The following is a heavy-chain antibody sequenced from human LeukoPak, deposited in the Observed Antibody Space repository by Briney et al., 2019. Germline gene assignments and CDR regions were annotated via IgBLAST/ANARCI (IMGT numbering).Heavy chain of an antibody. Sequence: GGSLRLSCAASGFTFSNAWMSWVRQAPGKGLEWVSAISGSGGSTYYADSVKGRFTISRDNSKNTLYLQMNSLRAEDTAVYYCAKTPLSGYSSGWYYFDYWGQGTLVTVSS. CDR1: GFTFSNAW. D-gene: IGHD6-19*01. V-gene: IGHV3-23*01. CDR2: ISGSGGST. J-gene: IGHJ4*02. CDR3: AKTPLSGYSSGWYYFDY.